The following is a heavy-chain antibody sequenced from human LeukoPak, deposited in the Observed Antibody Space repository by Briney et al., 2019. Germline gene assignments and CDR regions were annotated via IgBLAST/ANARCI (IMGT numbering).Heavy chain of an antibody. Sequence: GSSVKVSCKASGGTFSSYAISWVRQAPGQGLEWMGGIIPIFGTANYAQKFQGRVTITADESTSTAYMELSSLRSEDTAVYYCARAGRSTAMVPYGALDYWGQGTLVTVSS. V-gene: IGHV1-69*01. D-gene: IGHD5-18*01. CDR2: IIPIFGTA. CDR3: ARAGRSTAMVPYGALDY. CDR1: GGTFSSYA. J-gene: IGHJ4*02.